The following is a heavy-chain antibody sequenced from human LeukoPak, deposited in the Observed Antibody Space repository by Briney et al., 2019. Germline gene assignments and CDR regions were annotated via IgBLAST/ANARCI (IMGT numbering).Heavy chain of an antibody. CDR1: GYSFTDYY. D-gene: IGHD3-3*01. J-gene: IGHJ5*02. V-gene: IGHV1-2*02. Sequence: GASVRVSCKTSGYSFTDYYIHWVRRAPGQGLEWMGWINPKSGRTSSARKFQGRVTMTRDPSISTVYMDMAWLTSDDTAIYFCARADFVDAGPYLIGPWGQGTLVTVSS. CDR2: INPKSGRT. CDR3: ARADFVDAGPYLIGP.